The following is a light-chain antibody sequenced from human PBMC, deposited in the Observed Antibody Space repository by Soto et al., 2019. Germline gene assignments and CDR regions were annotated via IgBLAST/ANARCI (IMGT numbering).Light chain of an antibody. Sequence: SFPRLPASVSGAPGQSVTIYCTGSSSNIGAGYDVHWYQQLPGTAPKLLIYGNSNRPSGAPDRFSGSKSGTSASLAITGLQAEDEADYYCQSYDSSMSGFDVFETGTKVTVL. CDR1: SSNIGAGYD. J-gene: IGLJ1*01. CDR3: QSYDSSMSGFDV. CDR2: GNS. V-gene: IGLV1-40*01.